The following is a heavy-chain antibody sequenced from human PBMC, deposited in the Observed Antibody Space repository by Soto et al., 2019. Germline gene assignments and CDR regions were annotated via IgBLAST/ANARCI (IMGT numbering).Heavy chain of an antibody. CDR3: SRRGYDILSGMAYV. D-gene: IGHD3-9*01. Sequence: QVQLVQSGAAVKKPGASVQFSCKASGYTFTSYDINWVRQATGQGLEWMGWMNPNSGNTGYAEKCQGRVTMTRKTSISTAYIELSSLRSEDTAVYYCSRRGYDILSGMAYVWGQGTTVTVSS. CDR2: MNPNSGNT. V-gene: IGHV1-8*01. CDR1: GYTFTSYD. J-gene: IGHJ6*02.